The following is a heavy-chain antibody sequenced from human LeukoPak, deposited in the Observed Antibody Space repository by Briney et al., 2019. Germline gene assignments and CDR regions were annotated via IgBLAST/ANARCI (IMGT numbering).Heavy chain of an antibody. D-gene: IGHD4-4*01. Sequence: GASVKVSCKASGYTFSTYGISWVRQAPGQGLEWMGWISTYNDNTNYAQKLQGRVTMTTETSTSTAYMELRSLGSDDTAVYYCARDPSTVTTGDDYYYGMDVWGQGTTVTVSS. V-gene: IGHV1-18*01. CDR2: ISTYNDNT. J-gene: IGHJ6*02. CDR1: GYTFSTYG. CDR3: ARDPSTVTTGDDYYYGMDV.